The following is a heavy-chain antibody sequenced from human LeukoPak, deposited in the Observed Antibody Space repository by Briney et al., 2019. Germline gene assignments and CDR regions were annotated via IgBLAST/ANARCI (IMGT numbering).Heavy chain of an antibody. CDR1: GFTFRSYA. CDR3: AKEGDYYGSGSHRGAFDM. V-gene: IGHV3-23*01. CDR2: ISGSGGIT. J-gene: IGHJ3*02. Sequence: GGSLRLSCAASGFTFRSYAMSWVRQAPGKGLEWVSAISGSGGITYYADSVKGRFTISRDNSKNTLYLQMNSLRPEDTALYYCAKEGDYYGSGSHRGAFDMWGQGTMVTVSS. D-gene: IGHD3-10*01.